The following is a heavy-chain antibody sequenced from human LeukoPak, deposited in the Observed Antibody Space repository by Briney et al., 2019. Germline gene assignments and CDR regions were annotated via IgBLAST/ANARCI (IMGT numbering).Heavy chain of an antibody. V-gene: IGHV1-46*01. J-gene: IGHJ5*02. CDR3: AKDLRWDHPGFDP. CDR2: INPGGGST. D-gene: IGHD4-23*01. CDR1: GYTFTSYY. Sequence: ASVKVSCKASGYTFTSYYIHWVRQAPGQGLEWMGIINPGGGSTSYAQKFQDRVTMTRDTSTSTVYMELGSLRSEDTAVYYCAKDLRWDHPGFDPWGQGTLVIVSS.